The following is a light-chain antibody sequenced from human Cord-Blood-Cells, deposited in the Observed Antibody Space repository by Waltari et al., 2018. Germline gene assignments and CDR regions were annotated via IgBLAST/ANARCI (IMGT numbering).Light chain of an antibody. CDR1: SSNIGSNT. V-gene: IGLV1-44*01. CDR3: AAWDDSLNWV. J-gene: IGLJ3*02. CDR2: SNN. Sequence: QSVLTQPPSASGTPGQRVTISCSGSSSNIGSNTVNWYQPLPGTAPKHLIYSNNQRPSGVPDRFSGSKSGTSASLAISGLQSEDEADYYCAAWDDSLNWVFGGGTKLTVL.